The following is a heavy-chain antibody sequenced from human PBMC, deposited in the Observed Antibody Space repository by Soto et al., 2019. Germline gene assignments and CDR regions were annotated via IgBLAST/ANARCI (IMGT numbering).Heavy chain of an antibody. Sequence: SETLSLTCTVSGGSISSYYWSWIRQPPGKGLEWIGYIYYSGSTNYNPSLKSRVTISVDTSKNQFSLKLSSVTAADTAVYYCARHKPHLGSQYNLFDPRGQGTLVTVSS. CDR1: GGSISSYY. CDR2: IYYSGST. CDR3: ARHKPHLGSQYNLFDP. V-gene: IGHV4-59*08. D-gene: IGHD7-27*01. J-gene: IGHJ5*02.